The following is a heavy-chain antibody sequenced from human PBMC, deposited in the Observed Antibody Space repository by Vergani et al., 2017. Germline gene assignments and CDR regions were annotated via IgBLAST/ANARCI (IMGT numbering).Heavy chain of an antibody. CDR1: GFTFSSYA. CDR3: ARESIPSYFDY. D-gene: IGHD2/OR15-2a*01. CDR2: ISSSSSTI. V-gene: IGHV3-48*01. Sequence: EVQLLESGGGLVQPGGSLRLSCAASGFTFSSYAMSWVRQAPGKGLEWVSYISSSSSTIYYADSVKGRFTISRDNAKNSLYLQMNSLRAEDTAVYYCARESIPSYFDYWGQGTLVTVSS. J-gene: IGHJ4*02.